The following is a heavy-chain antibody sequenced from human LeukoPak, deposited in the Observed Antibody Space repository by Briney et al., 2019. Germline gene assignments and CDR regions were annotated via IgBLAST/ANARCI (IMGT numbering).Heavy chain of an antibody. CDR2: INPNSGGT. V-gene: IGHV1-2*06. CDR3: AKDHGSWPYYLDY. CDR1: GYTFTGYY. Sequence: GASVKVSCKASGYTFTGYYMHWVRQAPGQGLEWMGRINPNSGGTNYAQKFQGRVTMTRDTSISTAYMELSRLRSDDTAVYYCAKDHGSWPYYLDYWGQGTLVTVSS. J-gene: IGHJ4*02. D-gene: IGHD6-13*01.